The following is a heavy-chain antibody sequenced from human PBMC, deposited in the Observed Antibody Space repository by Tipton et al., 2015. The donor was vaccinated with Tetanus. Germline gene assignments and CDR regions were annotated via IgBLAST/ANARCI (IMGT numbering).Heavy chain of an antibody. D-gene: IGHD2-15*01. CDR2: IYYNGNT. CDR1: GGSISGSSFY. J-gene: IGHJ5*02. Sequence: TLSLTCSVSGGSISGSSFYWAWIRQPPGKGLEWIGNIYYNGNTYYLSSLETRVTISADTSKNQFSLSLRSVTAADTAVHYCARQADNWFDPWGQGILVTVPS. V-gene: IGHV4-39*01. CDR3: ARQADNWFDP.